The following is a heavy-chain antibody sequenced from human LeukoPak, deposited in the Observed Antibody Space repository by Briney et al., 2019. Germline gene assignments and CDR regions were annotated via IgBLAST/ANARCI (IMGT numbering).Heavy chain of an antibody. J-gene: IGHJ4*02. CDR3: ARESGYDGSGSYYNVPFDY. D-gene: IGHD3-10*01. CDR1: GFTFSSYS. CDR2: ISSSSSTI. Sequence: SGGSLRLSCAASGFTFSSYSMNWVRQAPGKGLEWVSYISSSSSTIYYADSVKGRFTISRDNAKNSLYLQMNSLRDEDTAVYYCARESGYDGSGSYYNVPFDYWGQGTLVTVSS. V-gene: IGHV3-48*02.